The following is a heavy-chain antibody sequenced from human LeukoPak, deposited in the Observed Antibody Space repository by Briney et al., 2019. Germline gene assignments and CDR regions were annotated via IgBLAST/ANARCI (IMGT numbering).Heavy chain of an antibody. V-gene: IGHV5-51*01. CDR2: IYPGDSDT. D-gene: IGHD3-22*01. CDR1: GYTFTSYW. J-gene: IGHJ3*02. CDR3: ARTDYYDSSGPTPYDAFDI. Sequence: GESLKISRKGSGYTFTSYWIGWVRQMPGKGLEWMGIIYPGDSDTRYSPSFQGQVTISADKSISTAYLQWSSLKASDTAMYYCARTDYYDSSGPTPYDAFDIWGQGTMVTVSS.